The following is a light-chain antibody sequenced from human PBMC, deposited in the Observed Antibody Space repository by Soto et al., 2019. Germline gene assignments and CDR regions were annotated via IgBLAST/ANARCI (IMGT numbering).Light chain of an antibody. Sequence: IVLTQSPGTLSLSPGERANLSCRASQSFSSNFLAWYQQRPGQAPRLLIYGASSRATGIPDRFSGSGSGTDFTLTISRLEPEDFAVYYCQQYGSSPWTFGQGTKVEIK. CDR2: GAS. CDR3: QQYGSSPWT. V-gene: IGKV3-20*01. CDR1: QSFSSNF. J-gene: IGKJ1*01.